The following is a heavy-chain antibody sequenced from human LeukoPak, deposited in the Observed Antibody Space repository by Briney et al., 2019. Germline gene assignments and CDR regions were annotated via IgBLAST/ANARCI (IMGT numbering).Heavy chain of an antibody. V-gene: IGHV3-66*01. J-gene: IGHJ4*02. CDR3: ARTAYGDYFDY. D-gene: IGHD4-17*01. CDR1: GFTVNINY. Sequence: GGSLRLSCAASGFTVNINYMSWVRQAPGKGLEWVSIIYTGGDTYYADSVKGRFTISRDNSKNTLYLQMNSLRAEDTAVYYCARTAYGDYFDYWGQGTLVTVSS. CDR2: IYTGGDT.